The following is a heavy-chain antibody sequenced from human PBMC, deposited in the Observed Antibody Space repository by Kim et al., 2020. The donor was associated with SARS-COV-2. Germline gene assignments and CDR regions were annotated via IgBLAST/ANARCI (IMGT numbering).Heavy chain of an antibody. V-gene: IGHV3-53*01. Sequence: GGSLRLSCAASGFTVSSNYMSWVRQAPGKGLEWVSVIYSGGSTYYADSVKGRFTISRDNSKNTLYLQMNSLRAEDTAVYYCARDSSSWSGYYYGMDVWGQGATGTVS. CDR3: ARDSSSWSGYYYGMDV. CDR1: GFTVSSNY. CDR2: IYSGGST. D-gene: IGHD6-13*01. J-gene: IGHJ6*02.